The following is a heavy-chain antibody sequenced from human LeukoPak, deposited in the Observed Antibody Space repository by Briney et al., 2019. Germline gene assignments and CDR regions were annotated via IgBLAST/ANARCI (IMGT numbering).Heavy chain of an antibody. V-gene: IGHV1-18*01. CDR1: GYTFTSYG. D-gene: IGHD3-3*01. J-gene: IGHJ6*03. CDR2: ISAYNGNT. CDR3: ARGVTIFGVVIMTLSYYYYMDV. Sequence: ASVKASCKASGYTFTSYGISWVRQAPGQGLEWMGWISAYNGNTNYAQKLQGRVTMTTDTSTSTAYMELRSLRSDDTAVYYCARGVTIFGVVIMTLSYYYYMDVWGKGTTVTVSS.